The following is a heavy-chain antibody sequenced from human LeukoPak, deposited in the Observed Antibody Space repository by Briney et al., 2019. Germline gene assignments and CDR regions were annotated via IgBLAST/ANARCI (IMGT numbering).Heavy chain of an antibody. CDR1: GYTFTGYY. Sequence: ASVKVSCKASGYTFTGYYMHWVRQAPGQGLEWMGWINANSGDTKYAQKFQGRVTMTRDTSISTAYMELSRLGSDDTATYYCAREISGYSDYWGQGTLVTVSS. D-gene: IGHD3-22*01. CDR2: INANSGDT. J-gene: IGHJ4*02. CDR3: AREISGYSDY. V-gene: IGHV1-2*02.